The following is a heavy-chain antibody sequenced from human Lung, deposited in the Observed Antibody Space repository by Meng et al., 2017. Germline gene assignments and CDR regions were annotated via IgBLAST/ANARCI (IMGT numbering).Heavy chain of an antibody. CDR1: GGSFSDYY. V-gene: IGHV4-34*01. CDR2: INHSGST. D-gene: IGHD4-11*01. CDR3: ARGPTTMAHDFDY. Sequence: QVQLQQWGAGLLKPSETLSLTCVGSGGSFSDYYWGWIRQPPGKGLEWIGEINHSGSTNYNPSLESRATISVDTSQNNLSLKLSSVTAADSAVYYCARGPTTMAHDFDYWGQGTLVTVSS. J-gene: IGHJ4*02.